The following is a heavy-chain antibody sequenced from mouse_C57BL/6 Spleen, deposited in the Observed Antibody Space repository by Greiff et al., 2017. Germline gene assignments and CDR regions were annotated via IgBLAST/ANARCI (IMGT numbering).Heavy chain of an antibody. CDR1: GFNIKNTY. V-gene: IGHV14-3*01. CDR3: ARLELTTVGGDY. Sequence: EVMLVESVAELVRPGASVKLSCTASGFNIKNTYMHWVKQRPEQGLEWIGRIDPANGNTKYAPKFQGKATITADTSSNTAYLQLSSLTSEDTAIYYCARLELTTVGGDYWGQGTTLTVSS. D-gene: IGHD1-1*01. J-gene: IGHJ2*01. CDR2: IDPANGNT.